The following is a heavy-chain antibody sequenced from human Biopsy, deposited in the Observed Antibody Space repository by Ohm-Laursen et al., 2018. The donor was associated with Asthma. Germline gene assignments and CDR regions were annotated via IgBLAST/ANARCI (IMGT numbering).Heavy chain of an antibody. CDR2: INAGNGNT. CDR1: GYTFINYA. V-gene: IGHV1-3*01. D-gene: IGHD3-9*01. CDR3: ARTYYDFLTGQVKDAFGI. J-gene: IGHJ3*02. Sequence: ASVKVSCKASGYTFINYAIHWVRQAPGQRLEWMGWINAGNGNTKYSQKFQGRVSITRGTSASTAYMELTSLRSEDTAAYYCARTYYDFLTGQVKDAFGIWGQGTMVTVSS.